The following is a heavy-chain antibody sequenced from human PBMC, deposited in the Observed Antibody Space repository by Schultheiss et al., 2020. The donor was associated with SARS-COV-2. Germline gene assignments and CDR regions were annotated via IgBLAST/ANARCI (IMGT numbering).Heavy chain of an antibody. CDR2: IRSDGSGT. CDR3: AKSTSSSSWYYYYYGMDV. CDR1: GFTFSDHY. J-gene: IGHJ6*02. V-gene: IGHV3-74*01. Sequence: GGSLRLSCAASGFTFSDHYMDWVRQAPGTGLEWVSHIRSDGSGTTYADSVKGRFTISRDNAKNTLYLQMNSLRAEDTALYYCAKSTSSSSWYYYYYGMDVWGQGTTVTVSS. D-gene: IGHD6-13*01.